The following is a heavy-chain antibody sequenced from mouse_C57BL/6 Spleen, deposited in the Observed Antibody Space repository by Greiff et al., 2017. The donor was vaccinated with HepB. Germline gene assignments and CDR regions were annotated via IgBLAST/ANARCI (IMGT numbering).Heavy chain of an antibody. CDR1: GYTFTGYW. V-gene: IGHV1-9*01. J-gene: IGHJ1*03. Sequence: QVQLQQSGAELMKPGASVKLSCKATGYTFTGYWIEWVKQRPGHGLEWIGEILPGSGSTNYNEKFKGKATFTADTSSNTAYMQLSSLTTEDSAIYYCARRELELYSNYDWYFDVWGTGTTVTVSS. D-gene: IGHD2-5*01. CDR3: ARRELELYSNYDWYFDV. CDR2: ILPGSGST.